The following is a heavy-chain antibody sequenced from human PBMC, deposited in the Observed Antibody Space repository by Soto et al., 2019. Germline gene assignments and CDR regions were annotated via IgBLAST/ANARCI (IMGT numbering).Heavy chain of an antibody. CDR1: GYTFTSYG. CDR2: ISAYNGNT. CDR3: ARDVISGFDWLPLYYYGMDV. D-gene: IGHD3-9*01. J-gene: IGHJ6*02. V-gene: IGHV1-18*01. Sequence: GASVKVSCKASGYTFTSYGISWVRQAPGQGLEWMGWISAYNGNTNYAQKLQGRVTMTTDTSTSTAYMELRSLRSDDTAVYYCARDVISGFDWLPLYYYGMDVWGQGTTVTVSS.